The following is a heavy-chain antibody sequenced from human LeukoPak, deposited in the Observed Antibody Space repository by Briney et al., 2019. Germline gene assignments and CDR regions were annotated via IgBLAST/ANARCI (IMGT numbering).Heavy chain of an antibody. Sequence: GESLKISCKGSGYSFTSYWIGWVRQTPGKGLEWVGIIYPGDSDTTYSPSFQGQVTISADRSISTAYLQWSSLKASDTAMYYCARSDYETSGYYSHWGQGTLVTVSS. J-gene: IGHJ4*02. CDR3: ARSDYETSGYYSH. V-gene: IGHV5-51*01. CDR1: GYSFTSYW. D-gene: IGHD3-22*01. CDR2: IYPGDSDT.